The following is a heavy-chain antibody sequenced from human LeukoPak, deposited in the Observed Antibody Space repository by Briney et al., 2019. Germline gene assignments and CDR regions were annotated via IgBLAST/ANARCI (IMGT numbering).Heavy chain of an antibody. V-gene: IGHV3-7*01. D-gene: IGHD1-26*01. CDR1: GFTFGNYW. Sequence: GSLRLSCAVSGFTFGNYWMNWVRQAPGKGLEWVANINQDGSQKYYVESVKGRFTISRDNAKNSLYLQMNSLRAEDTAVYYCARDGSGSNYWGQGTLVTVSS. CDR2: INQDGSQK. CDR3: ARDGSGSNY. J-gene: IGHJ4*02.